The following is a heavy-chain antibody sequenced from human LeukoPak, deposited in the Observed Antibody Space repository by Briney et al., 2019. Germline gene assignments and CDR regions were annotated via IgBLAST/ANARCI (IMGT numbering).Heavy chain of an antibody. J-gene: IGHJ4*02. CDR3: ASFFSQYGDYV. V-gene: IGHV3-21*01. D-gene: IGHD4-17*01. CDR2: IRPSGDNT. CDR1: GFTFSSYS. Sequence: PGGSLRLSCAASGFTFSSYSMNWVRQAPGKGLEWVSSIRPSGDNTYYGDSVKGRFTISRDNSKNTVYLQINSLRAEDTAVYYCASFFSQYGDYVWGQGTLVTVSS.